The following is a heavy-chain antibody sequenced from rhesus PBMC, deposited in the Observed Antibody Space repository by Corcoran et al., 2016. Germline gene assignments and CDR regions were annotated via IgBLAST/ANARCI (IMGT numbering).Heavy chain of an antibody. V-gene: IGHV4-80*01. D-gene: IGHD6-31*01. CDR2: INGNSGST. CDR3: ARDRAAAGTFDY. J-gene: IGHJ4*01. CDR1: GASISSNW. Sequence: QVQLQESGPGLVKPSETLSLTCTVSGASISSNWWSWIRQPPGKGLEWIGEINGNSGSTNYNPSLKSRVTISKDASKNQFSLKLSSVTAADTAVYYCARDRAAAGTFDYWGQGVLVTVSS.